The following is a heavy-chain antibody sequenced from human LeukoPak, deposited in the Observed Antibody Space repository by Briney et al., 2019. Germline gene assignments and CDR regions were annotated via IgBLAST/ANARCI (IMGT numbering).Heavy chain of an antibody. CDR1: GYTFTGYY. CDR2: INPNSGGT. J-gene: IGHJ6*03. Sequence: ASVKVSCKASGYTFTGYYMHWVRQAPGQGLEWMGWINPNSGGTNYAQKFQGRVTMTRDTSISTAYMELSRLRSDDTAVYYCARGTPFGSGSYYYYYYMDVWGKGTTVTVSS. CDR3: ARGTPFGSGSYYYYYYMDV. D-gene: IGHD3-10*01. V-gene: IGHV1-2*02.